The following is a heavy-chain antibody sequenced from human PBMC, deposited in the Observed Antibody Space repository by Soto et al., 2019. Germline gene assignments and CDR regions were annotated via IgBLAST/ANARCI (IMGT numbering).Heavy chain of an antibody. CDR1: GASIGSSY. V-gene: IGHV4-59*01. D-gene: IGHD3-16*01. CDR3: AIDPSSYGNSSYNGIYV. Sequence: PSETLSLTCTVSGASIGSSYWTWIRQPPGKGLEWMGYIFYSGSTNYNPSLSGRVSMSVDTSKNQVSLNLRSVTAADTAVYYCAIDPSSYGNSSYNGIYVWCQENTLTISS. CDR2: IFYSGST. J-gene: IGHJ6*02.